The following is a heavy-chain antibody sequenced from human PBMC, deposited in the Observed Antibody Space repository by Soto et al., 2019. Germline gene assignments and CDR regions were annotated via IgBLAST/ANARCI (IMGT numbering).Heavy chain of an antibody. CDR1: GGSISSGDYY. CDR3: ARDNIVLVPAAACGYYYYGMDD. V-gene: IGHV4-30-4*01. D-gene: IGHD2-2*01. Sequence: PSETLSLTCTVSGGSISSGDYYWSWIRQPPGKSLEWIGYIYYSGSTYYNPSLKSRVTISVDTSKNQFSLKLSSVSAADTAVYYCARDNIVLVPAAACGYYYYGMDDWGQGTTVTVSS. J-gene: IGHJ6*02. CDR2: IYYSGST.